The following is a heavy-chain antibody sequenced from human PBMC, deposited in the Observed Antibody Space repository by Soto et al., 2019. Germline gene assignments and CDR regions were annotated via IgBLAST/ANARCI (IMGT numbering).Heavy chain of an antibody. CDR2: INHSGST. D-gene: IGHD3-3*01. J-gene: IGHJ5*02. CDR1: GGSLSGYY. CDR3: ARGRFGSYYDFWSGYYDWFDP. Sequence: TLSLPCAVYGGSLSGYYWSWIRQPPGKGLEGIGEINHSGSTNYNPSLKSRVTISVDTSKNQFSLKLSSVTAADTAVYYCARGRFGSYYDFWSGYYDWFDPWGQGTLVTVSS. V-gene: IGHV4-34*01.